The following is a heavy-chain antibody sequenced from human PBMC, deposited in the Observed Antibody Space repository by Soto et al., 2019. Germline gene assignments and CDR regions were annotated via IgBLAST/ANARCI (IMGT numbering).Heavy chain of an antibody. D-gene: IGHD5-12*01. Sequence: QVQLVQSGAEVKKPGASVKVSCKASGYTFTGYYMHWVRQAPGQGLEWMGWINPNSGGTNYAQKFQGWVTMTRDTSISTAYMELSRLRSDDTAVYSCARDSGYDVCSAFDIWGQGTMVTVSS. CDR3: ARDSGYDVCSAFDI. CDR2: INPNSGGT. CDR1: GYTFTGYY. J-gene: IGHJ3*02. V-gene: IGHV1-2*04.